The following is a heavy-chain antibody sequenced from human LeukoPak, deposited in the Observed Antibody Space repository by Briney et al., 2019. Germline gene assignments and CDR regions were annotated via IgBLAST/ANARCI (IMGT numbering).Heavy chain of an antibody. CDR3: ARLGPPSSRDAFDI. D-gene: IGHD2-15*01. Sequence: PGGSLRLSCAASGFTFSSYSMNWVRQAPGKGLEWVSSTSSSSSYIYYADSVKGRFTISRDNAKNSLYLQMNSLRAEDTAVYYCARLGPPSSRDAFDIWGQGTMVTVSS. V-gene: IGHV3-21*01. CDR2: TSSSSSYI. CDR1: GFTFSSYS. J-gene: IGHJ3*02.